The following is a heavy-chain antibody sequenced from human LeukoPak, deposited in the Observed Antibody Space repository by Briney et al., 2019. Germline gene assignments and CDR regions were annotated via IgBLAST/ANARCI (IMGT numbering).Heavy chain of an antibody. V-gene: IGHV3-7*01. CDR3: ARELSGYYWVDAFDI. CDR2: IKQDGSEK. CDR1: GFTFSSYW. J-gene: IGHJ3*02. Sequence: QAGGSLRLSCAASGFTFSSYWMSWVRQAPGKGLEWVANIKQDGSEKYYVDSVKGRFTISRDSAKNSLYLQMNSLRAEDTAVYYCARELSGYYWVDAFDIWGQGTMVTVSS. D-gene: IGHD3-22*01.